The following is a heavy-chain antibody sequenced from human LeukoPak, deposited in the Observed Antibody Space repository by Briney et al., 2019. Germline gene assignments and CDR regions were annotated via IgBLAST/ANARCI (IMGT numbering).Heavy chain of an antibody. CDR2: IYYSGST. D-gene: IGHD5-18*01. Sequence: SETLSLTCTVSGGSISSSSYYWGWLRQPPGKGLEWIGSIYYSGSTYYNPSLKSRVTISVDTSKNQFSLKLSSVTAADTAVYYCARLWTERGYSYGYDYWGQGTLGTVSA. V-gene: IGHV4-39*01. CDR1: GGSISSSSYY. J-gene: IGHJ4*02. CDR3: ARLWTERGYSYGYDY.